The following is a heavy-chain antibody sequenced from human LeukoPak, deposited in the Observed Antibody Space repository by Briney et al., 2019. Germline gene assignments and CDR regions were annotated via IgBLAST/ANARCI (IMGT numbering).Heavy chain of an antibody. Sequence: PSETLSLTCTVSGGSISDRDHYWAWIRQPPGKGLEWIEIIYYIGTTYYSPSLSSRVTMSVDTSKNQLSLNLRSVTAADTALYYCARQYSNNWFEHWYLDLWGRGTLVTV. CDR1: GGSISDRDHY. V-gene: IGHV4-39*01. J-gene: IGHJ2*01. CDR2: IYYIGTT. D-gene: IGHD6-13*01. CDR3: ARQYSNNWFEHWYLDL.